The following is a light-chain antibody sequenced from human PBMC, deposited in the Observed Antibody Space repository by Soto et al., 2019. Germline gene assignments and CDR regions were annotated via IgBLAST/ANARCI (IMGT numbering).Light chain of an antibody. CDR1: QSVSSN. J-gene: IGKJ1*01. V-gene: IGKV3-15*01. CDR3: QQYNNWPLT. CDR2: GAS. Sequence: EIVMTQSPATLSVSPWEIATLSCRASQSVSSNLAWYQQKPGQAPRLLIYGASTRATGIPARFGGSGSGTEFTLTISSLQSEDFAVYYCQQYNNWPLTFGQGTKVDNK.